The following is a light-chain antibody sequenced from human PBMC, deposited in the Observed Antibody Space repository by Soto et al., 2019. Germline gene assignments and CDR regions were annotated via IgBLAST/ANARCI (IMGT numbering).Light chain of an antibody. J-gene: IGLJ3*02. CDR2: SNN. V-gene: IGLV1-44*01. CDR1: SSNLGSNP. CDR3: ASWDDTLNGPV. Sequence: QSALTQPPSASGTPGQRVTISCSGGSSNLGSNPVNWYQQLPGTAPELLIYSNNLRPSGAPDRFSGSKSGTSASLAINGLQSEDEGVYYCASWDDTLNGPVFGGGTKVTVL.